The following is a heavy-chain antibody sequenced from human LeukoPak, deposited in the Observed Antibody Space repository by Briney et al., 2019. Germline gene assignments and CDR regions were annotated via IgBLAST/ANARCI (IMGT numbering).Heavy chain of an antibody. V-gene: IGHV3-23*01. CDR2: IRASGGST. Sequence: GGSLRLSCAASGFTFWSYAMSGVRQAPGKGLEWVSAIRASGGSTYYADSVKGRFTISRDNSKNTLYLQMNSLRAEDTAVYYCAKARPLDIVVVVTAYDSWGQGTLVTVSS. D-gene: IGHD2-15*01. CDR3: AKARPLDIVVVVTAYDS. CDR1: GFTFWSYA. J-gene: IGHJ5*01.